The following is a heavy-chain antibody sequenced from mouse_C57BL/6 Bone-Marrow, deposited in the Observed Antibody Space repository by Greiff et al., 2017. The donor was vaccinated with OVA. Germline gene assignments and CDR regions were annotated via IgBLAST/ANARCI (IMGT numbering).Heavy chain of an antibody. J-gene: IGHJ3*01. D-gene: IGHD3-2*02. V-gene: IGHV1-9*01. CDR1: GYTFTGYW. CDR2: ILPGSGST. Sequence: LVESGAELMKPGASVKLSCKATGYTFTGYWIEWVKQRPGHGLEWIGEILPGSGSTNYNEKFKGKATFTADTSSNTAYMQLSSLTTEDSAIYYCARRGKRTAQATFAYWGQGTLVTVSA. CDR3: ARRGKRTAQATFAY.